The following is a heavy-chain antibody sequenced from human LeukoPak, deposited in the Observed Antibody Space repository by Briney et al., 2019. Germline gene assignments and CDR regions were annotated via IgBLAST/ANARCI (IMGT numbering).Heavy chain of an antibody. CDR3: AGQYDFWSGSGQKNWFDP. J-gene: IGHJ5*02. V-gene: IGHV4-39*01. CDR2: IYDSGST. Sequence: PSETLSLTCTVSGVSISSSSYYWGWIRQPPGKGLEWVGSIYDSGSTYYNPSLKSRVTISVDTSKNQFSLKLSSVTAADTAVYYCAGQYDFWSGSGQKNWFDPWGQGTLVTVSS. CDR1: GVSISSSSYY. D-gene: IGHD3-3*01.